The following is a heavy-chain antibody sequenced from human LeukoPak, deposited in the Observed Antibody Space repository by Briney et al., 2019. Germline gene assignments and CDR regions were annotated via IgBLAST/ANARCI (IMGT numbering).Heavy chain of an antibody. CDR2: IYTSGST. CDR3: ARWADKSGSSSRVAFDI. Sequence: SETLSLTCTVSGGSINNYYWSWIRQPAGKGLEWIGRIYTSGSTNYNPSLKGRVTMSVDTSKNQFSLKLSSVTAADTAVYYCARWADKSGSSSRVAFDIWGPGTMVTVSS. D-gene: IGHD6-6*01. J-gene: IGHJ3*02. V-gene: IGHV4-4*07. CDR1: GGSINNYY.